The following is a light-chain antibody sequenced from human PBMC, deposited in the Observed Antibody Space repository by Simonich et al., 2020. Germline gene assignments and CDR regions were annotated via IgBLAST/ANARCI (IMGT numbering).Light chain of an antibody. J-gene: IGKJ4*01. CDR1: QSVLYSSNNKNY. CDR2: WAA. Sequence: DIVMTQSPDSLAVSLGERATINCKSSQSVLYSSNNKNYLAWYQPKPGQPPKLLIYWAATRESGVPDRFSGSGAGTDFTLTIISLQAEDVAVYYCQQYYSTPLTFGGGTKVEI. V-gene: IGKV4-1*01. CDR3: QQYYSTPLT.